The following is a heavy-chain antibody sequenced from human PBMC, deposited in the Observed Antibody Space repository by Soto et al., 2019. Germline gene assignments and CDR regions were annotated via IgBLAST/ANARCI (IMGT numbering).Heavy chain of an antibody. D-gene: IGHD2-21*01. CDR1: GFTFDTYW. Sequence: GGSLRLSCAASGFTFDTYWMNWVRQAPRKGTEWLSGINSDGTISSYADSVKGRFTISRDNARNTLSLQMNSLRADDTAVYYCARLSGDHSAFFSYGMDAWGQGTTVTVSS. V-gene: IGHV3-74*01. J-gene: IGHJ6*02. CDR3: ARLSGDHSAFFSYGMDA. CDR2: INSDGTIS.